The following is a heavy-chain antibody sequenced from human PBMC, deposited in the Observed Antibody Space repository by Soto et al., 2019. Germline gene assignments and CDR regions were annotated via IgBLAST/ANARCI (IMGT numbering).Heavy chain of an antibody. CDR1: GGSFSGYY. V-gene: IGHV4-34*01. CDR2: INHSGST. CDR3: AREDRGVHGHYFAY. Sequence: SETLSLTCAVYGGSFSGYYWSWIRQPPGKGLEWIGEINHSGSTNYNPSLKSRVTISVDTSKNQFSLKLSSVTAADTAVYYCAREDRGVHGHYFAYGARGTLVPVSS. J-gene: IGHJ4*02. D-gene: IGHD3-10*01.